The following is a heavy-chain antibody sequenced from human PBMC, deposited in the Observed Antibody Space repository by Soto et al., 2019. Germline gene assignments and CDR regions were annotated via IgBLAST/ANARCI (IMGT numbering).Heavy chain of an antibody. J-gene: IGHJ4*02. CDR1: GYTFTGYY. CDR3: ARLYDDSSGYYSFFDY. V-gene: IGHV1-2*02. D-gene: IGHD3-22*01. CDR2: INPNSGGT. Sequence: QVQLLQSGAEVKKPGASVKVSCKASGYTFTGYYMHWVRQAPGQGLEWMGWINPNSGGTNYAQKFQGRVTMTRDTSSSTDYMELSRLRSDDTVVYYCARLYDDSSGYYSFFDYWGQGTLVTVSS.